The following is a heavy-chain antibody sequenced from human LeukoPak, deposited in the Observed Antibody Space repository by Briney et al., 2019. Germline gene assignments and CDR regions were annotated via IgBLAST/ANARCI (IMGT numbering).Heavy chain of an antibody. CDR2: INAGNGNT. CDR3: VKFQSGSYSVDY. J-gene: IGHJ4*02. D-gene: IGHD1-26*01. V-gene: IGHV1-3*01. Sequence: ASVKVSCKASGYTFTSYAMHWVRQAPGQRLEWMGWINAGNGNTKYSQKFEGRVTITRDTSASTAYMELSSLRSEDTAVYYCVKFQSGSYSVDYWGQGTLVTVSS. CDR1: GYTFTSYA.